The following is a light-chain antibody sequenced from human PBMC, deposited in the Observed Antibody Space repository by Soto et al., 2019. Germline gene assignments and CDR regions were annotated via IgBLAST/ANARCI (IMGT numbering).Light chain of an antibody. CDR2: EVS. V-gene: IGLV2-14*01. CDR1: SSDVGGYNY. J-gene: IGLJ1*01. Sequence: QSVVTQPASVSGSPGQSITISCTGTSSDVGGYNYVSWYQQHPGKAPKLMIYEVSNRPSGVSNRFSGSKSGNTASLTISGLQAEYEADYYCSSYTSSSTYVFGTGTKAPVL. CDR3: SSYTSSSTYV.